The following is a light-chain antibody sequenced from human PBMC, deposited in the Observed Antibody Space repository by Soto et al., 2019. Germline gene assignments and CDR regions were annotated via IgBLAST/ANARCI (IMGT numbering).Light chain of an antibody. CDR1: QSVSNNY. Sequence: EIVLTQSPGTLSLSPGERATLSCRASQSVSNNYLAWYQQKPGQAPRLLIYGASNRATGIPDRFSASESGTEFTLTISSLQSEDFAVYYCQQYNTWPRTFGQGTKVDIK. V-gene: IGKV3-20*01. J-gene: IGKJ1*01. CDR3: QQYNTWPRT. CDR2: GAS.